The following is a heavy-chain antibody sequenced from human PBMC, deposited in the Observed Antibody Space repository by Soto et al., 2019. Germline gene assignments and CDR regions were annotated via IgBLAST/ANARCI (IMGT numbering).Heavy chain of an antibody. CDR1: GYTFTGYY. Sequence: ASVKVSCKASGYTFTGYYMHWVRQAPGQGLEWMGWINPNSGGTNYAQKFQGWVAMTRDTSISTAYMELSRLRSDDTAVYYCARALPDTAMVYYYYYGMDVWGQGTTVTVSS. D-gene: IGHD5-18*01. CDR2: INPNSGGT. V-gene: IGHV1-2*04. CDR3: ARALPDTAMVYYYYYGMDV. J-gene: IGHJ6*02.